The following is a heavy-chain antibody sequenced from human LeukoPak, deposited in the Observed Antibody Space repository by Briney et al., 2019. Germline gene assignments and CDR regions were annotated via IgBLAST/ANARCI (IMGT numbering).Heavy chain of an antibody. CDR2: ISGSGGST. J-gene: IGHJ5*02. Sequence: GGSLRLSCAASGFTFSSYAMSWVRQAPGKGLEWVSAISGSGGSTYYADSVKGRLSISRDNSKNTLYLQMNSLRAEDTAVYYCAKAPRFRVVSNWFDPWGQGTLVTVSS. D-gene: IGHD3-10*01. V-gene: IGHV3-23*01. CDR3: AKAPRFRVVSNWFDP. CDR1: GFTFSSYA.